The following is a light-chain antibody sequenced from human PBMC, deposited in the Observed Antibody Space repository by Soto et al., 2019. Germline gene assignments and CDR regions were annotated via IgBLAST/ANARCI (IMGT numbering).Light chain of an antibody. CDR1: QSVLYSSNNKNL. CDR3: QQYYSPPRYT. CDR2: WAS. J-gene: IGKJ2*01. V-gene: IGKV4-1*01. Sequence: DIVMTQSPDSLAVSLGERATINCKSSQSVLYSSNNKNLIAWYQQKKGQPPRLLIYWASTRESGVPDRFSGSASGKDFTLTISSLQAEDVAVYYCQQYYSPPRYTFGQGTKLEI.